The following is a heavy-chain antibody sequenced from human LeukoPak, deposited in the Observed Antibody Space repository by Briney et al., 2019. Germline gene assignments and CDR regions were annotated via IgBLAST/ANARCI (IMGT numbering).Heavy chain of an antibody. CDR3: ARMMVRGVIGQYYYYYMDV. CDR1: GFSFSSYG. V-gene: IGHV3-7*01. Sequence: PGGSLRLSCAASGFSFSSYGMHWVRQAPGKGLEWVANIKQDGSEKYYVDSVKGRFTISRDNAKNSLYLQMNSLRAEDTAVYYCARMMVRGVIGQYYYYYMDVWGKGTTVTVSS. CDR2: IKQDGSEK. D-gene: IGHD3-10*01. J-gene: IGHJ6*03.